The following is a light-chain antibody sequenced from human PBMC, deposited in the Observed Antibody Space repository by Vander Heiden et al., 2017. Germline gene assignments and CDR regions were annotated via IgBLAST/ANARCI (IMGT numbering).Light chain of an antibody. CDR1: QSISSY. CDR3: QQSYTSPPT. V-gene: IGKV1-39*01. CDR2: AAS. J-gene: IGKJ1*01. Sequence: DIQMTQSPSSLSASVGDRVTITCRASQSISSYLNWYQQKPGKAPKLLIYAASSLHSGVPSRFSGSGSGTDFTLTISSLQPEDFATYSWQQSYTSPPTFGQGTKVEIK.